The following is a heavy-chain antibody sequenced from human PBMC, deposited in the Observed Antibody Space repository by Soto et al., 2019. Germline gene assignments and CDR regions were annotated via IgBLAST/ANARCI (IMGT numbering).Heavy chain of an antibody. V-gene: IGHV3-73*01. J-gene: IGHJ4*02. D-gene: IGHD2-2*01. CDR2: IRSKTNNYAT. CDR1: DFTFSGSA. Sequence: VQRAESGGGLVPPAGSLKLSCEVSDFTFSGSAMNWVRQASGKGLEWLGRIRSKTNNYATSYAASVRGRFTISSDDSRNRAYLQMNGLKADDTAMYYCTSSFCRSSGCYDHWGQGTPVTVS. CDR3: TSSFCRSSGCYDH.